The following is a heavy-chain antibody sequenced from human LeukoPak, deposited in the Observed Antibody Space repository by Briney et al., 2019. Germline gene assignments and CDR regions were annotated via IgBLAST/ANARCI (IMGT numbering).Heavy chain of an antibody. CDR3: ARLGYCSGGSCYD. V-gene: IGHV4-34*01. Sequence: SETLSLTCAVYGGSFSGYYWSWIRQPPGKGLEWIGEINHSGSTNYNPSLKSRVTISVDTSKNQFSLKLSSVTAADTAVYYCARLGYCSGGSCYDWGQGTLVTVSS. CDR2: INHSGST. D-gene: IGHD2-15*01. J-gene: IGHJ4*02. CDR1: GGSFSGYY.